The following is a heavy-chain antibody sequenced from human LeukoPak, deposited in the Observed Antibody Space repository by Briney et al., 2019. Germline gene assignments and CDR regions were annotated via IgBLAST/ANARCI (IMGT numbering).Heavy chain of an antibody. J-gene: IGHJ4*02. V-gene: IGHV4-59*01. CDR1: GGSISSYY. CDR3: ARVGLSPVLRFLEWALDY. CDR2: IYYSGST. D-gene: IGHD3-3*01. Sequence: SETLSLTCTVSGGSISSYYWSWIRQPPGKGLEWIGYIYYSGSTNYNPSLKSRVTISVDTSKNQFSLKLSSVTAADTAVYYCARVGLSPVLRFLEWALDYWGQETLVTVSS.